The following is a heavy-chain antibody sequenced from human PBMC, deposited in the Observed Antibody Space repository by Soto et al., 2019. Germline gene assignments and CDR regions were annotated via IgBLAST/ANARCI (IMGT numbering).Heavy chain of an antibody. V-gene: IGHV1-3*01. CDR2: INAGNGNT. Sequence: GASVKVSCKASGYTFTSYGISWVRQAPGQRLEWMGWINAGNGNTKYSQKFQGRVTITRDTSASTAYMELSSLRSEDTAVYYCAKYHGSGSYGYYYYGMDVWGQGTTVTVSS. CDR1: GYTFTSYG. D-gene: IGHD3-10*01. CDR3: AKYHGSGSYGYYYYGMDV. J-gene: IGHJ6*02.